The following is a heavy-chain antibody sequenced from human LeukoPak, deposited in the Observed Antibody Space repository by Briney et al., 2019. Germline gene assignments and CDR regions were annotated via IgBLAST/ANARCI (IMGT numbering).Heavy chain of an antibody. CDR2: INTDGSSP. CDR3: ARASPVWDY. V-gene: IGHV3-74*01. Sequence: GGSLRLSCAASGFTFSSYWMHWVRQAPGKGLVWVSRINTDGSSPNYADSVKGRFTISRDNAKNTLYLQMHSLRAEDTAVYYCARASPVWDYWGQGTLVTVSS. D-gene: IGHD3-16*01. J-gene: IGHJ4*02. CDR1: GFTFSSYW.